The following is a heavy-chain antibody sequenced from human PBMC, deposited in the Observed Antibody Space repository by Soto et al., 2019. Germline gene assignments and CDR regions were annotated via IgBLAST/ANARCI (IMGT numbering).Heavy chain of an antibody. CDR1: GFTFSNAW. J-gene: IGHJ4*01. CDR3: TTDSYFTPIIVRFDY. V-gene: IGHV3-15*07. CDR2: VKSKNDGGTT. Sequence: GGSLRLSCAASGFTFSNAWINWVRQAPGKGLEWVGRVKSKNDGGTTDFAAPVKGRFAISRDDSKNMVYLEMNNLQTEDTAIYYCTTDSYFTPIIVRFDYWGHGTLVTVSS. D-gene: IGHD2-15*01.